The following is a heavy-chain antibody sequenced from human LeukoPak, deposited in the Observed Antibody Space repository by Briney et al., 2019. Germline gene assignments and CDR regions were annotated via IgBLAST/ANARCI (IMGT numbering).Heavy chain of an antibody. CDR1: GFRFEEYA. CDR3: ARHRGSGSYYNRRTIHHTDSYYFDY. Sequence: PGGSLRLSCVGTGFRFEEYAMQWVRQAPGKGLEWVSGISWNSGSIGYADSVKGRFTIYRDNAKSSLYLQMNSLRAEDTAVYYCARHRGSGSYYNRRTIHHTDSYYFDYWGQGTLVTVSS. J-gene: IGHJ4*02. D-gene: IGHD3-10*01. CDR2: ISWNSGSI. V-gene: IGHV3-9*01.